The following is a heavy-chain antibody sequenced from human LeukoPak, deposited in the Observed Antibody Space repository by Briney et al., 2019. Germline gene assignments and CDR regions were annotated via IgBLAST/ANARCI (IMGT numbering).Heavy chain of an antibody. CDR2: ISGSGGST. CDR1: GITFSNYA. V-gene: IGHV3-23*01. D-gene: IGHD4-11*01. CDR3: AKGRDDYSNYYYYYYMDV. Sequence: PGGSLRLSCAVSGITFSNYAMSWVRQAPGKGLEWVSAISGSGGSTYYADSVKGRFTISRDNSKNTLYLQMNSLTVEDTAVYYCAKGRDDYSNYYYYYYMDVWGKGTTVTVSS. J-gene: IGHJ6*03.